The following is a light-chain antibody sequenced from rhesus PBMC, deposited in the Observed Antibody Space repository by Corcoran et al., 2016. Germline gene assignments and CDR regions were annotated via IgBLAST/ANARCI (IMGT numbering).Light chain of an antibody. J-gene: IGKJ4*01. V-gene: IGKV3-40*01. CDR2: SAS. Sequence: EIVMTQSPATLSLSPGETATLSCRASESVGGYLAWYQHKPGQTPKLLVHSASFRATGIPERFSGSGCRTDFTLTINGLEPEDVGVYQCQQYYDFLLTFGGGTKVELK. CDR3: QQYYDFLLT. CDR1: ESVGGY.